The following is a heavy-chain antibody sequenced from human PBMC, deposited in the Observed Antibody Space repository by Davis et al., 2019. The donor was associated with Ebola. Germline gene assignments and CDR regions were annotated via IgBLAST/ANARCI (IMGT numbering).Heavy chain of an antibody. Sequence: GESLKISCAASGFTFSSYAMSWVRQAPGKGLEWVSGITGSGSSTYYADSVKGRFTISRDNSKSTLYLQMNSLRTEDTALYYCAKDIARLGQWLVPLDYWGQGTLVTVSS. J-gene: IGHJ4*02. CDR1: GFTFSSYA. V-gene: IGHV3-23*01. CDR2: ITGSGSST. D-gene: IGHD6-19*01. CDR3: AKDIARLGQWLVPLDY.